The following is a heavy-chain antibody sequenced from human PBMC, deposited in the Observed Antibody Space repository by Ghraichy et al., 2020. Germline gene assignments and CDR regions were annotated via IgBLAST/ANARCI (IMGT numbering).Heavy chain of an antibody. CDR1: GFTLSSYE. Sequence: GGSLRLSCAASGFTLSSYEMNWVRQAPGKGLEWVSYISSSGGSTHYADSVKGRFTFSRDNAKNSLYLQMNILRAEDTGVYYCGRDGKTGNGGNWVDYWGQGTLVTVSS. J-gene: IGHJ4*02. V-gene: IGHV3-48*03. CDR2: ISSSGGST. CDR3: GRDGKTGNGGNWVDY. D-gene: IGHD4-23*01.